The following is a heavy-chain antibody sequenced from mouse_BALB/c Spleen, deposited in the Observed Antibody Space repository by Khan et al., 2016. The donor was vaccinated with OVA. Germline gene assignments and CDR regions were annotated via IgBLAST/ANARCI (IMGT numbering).Heavy chain of an antibody. V-gene: IGHV1S137*01. Sequence: VQLQQSGAELVRPGVSVKISCKGSGYTFTDYAMHWVKQSHAKSLEWIGVISTYYGDANYNQKFKGKATLTVDKSSSTAYMELGSLTSEDSAIYYEAKDYGGSYRYFEVWGAGTTVTGSS. CDR1: GYTFTDYA. CDR3: AKDYGGSYRYFEV. CDR2: ISTYYGDA. D-gene: IGHD1-1*01. J-gene: IGHJ1*01.